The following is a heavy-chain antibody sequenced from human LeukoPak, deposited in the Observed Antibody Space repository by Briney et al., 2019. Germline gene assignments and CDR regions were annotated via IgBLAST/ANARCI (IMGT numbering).Heavy chain of an antibody. Sequence: SETLSLTCAVYGGSFSGYYWSWIRQPPGKGLEWIGEINHSGSTNYNPSLKSRVTISVDTSKNQFSLKLSSVTAADTAVYYCARGPYRQVVPFDYWGQGTLVTVSS. CDR2: INHSGST. CDR1: GGSFSGYY. V-gene: IGHV4-34*01. D-gene: IGHD2-21*01. CDR3: ARGPYRQVVPFDY. J-gene: IGHJ4*02.